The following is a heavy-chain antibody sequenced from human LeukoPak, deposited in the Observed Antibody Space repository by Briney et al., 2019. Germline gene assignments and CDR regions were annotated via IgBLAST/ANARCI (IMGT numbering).Heavy chain of an antibody. J-gene: IGHJ4*02. D-gene: IGHD2-21*01. CDR2: IDSSGST. CDR1: GRSISSYY. V-gene: IGHV4-4*07. CDR3: ARDAYGGNGY. Sequence: SDTLSLTCTVSGRSISSYYWSWIRQPAGKGLEWIGRIDSSGSTNYNPSLKSRVTMSVDTSNNQFSLKLTSVTAADTAMYYCARDAYGGNGYWGQGTLVTVSS.